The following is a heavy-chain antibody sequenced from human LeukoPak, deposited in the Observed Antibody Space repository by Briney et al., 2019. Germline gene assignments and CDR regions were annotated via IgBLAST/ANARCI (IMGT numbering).Heavy chain of an antibody. CDR1: GFTFSSYG. J-gene: IGHJ4*02. CDR3: ARRAPAYCGGDCYSGFDY. Sequence: GGSLRHSCAASGFTFSSYGMHWVRQAPGKGLEWVAVIWYDGSNKYYADSVKGRFTISRDNSKNTLYLQMNSLRAEDTAVYYCARRAPAYCGGDCYSGFDYWGQGTLVTVSS. CDR2: IWYDGSNK. D-gene: IGHD2-21*02. V-gene: IGHV3-33*01.